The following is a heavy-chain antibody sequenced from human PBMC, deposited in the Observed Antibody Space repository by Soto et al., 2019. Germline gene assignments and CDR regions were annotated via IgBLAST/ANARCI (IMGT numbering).Heavy chain of an antibody. Sequence: QVPLVQSGAEVKKPGASVKVSCKASGYTFTPYPVHWVRQAPGQRLEWMGWINAVNGNTKYSQKFQGRVTITRDTSASTAYMELSSLRSEETAVYYCTRAGSRTSWYYYSVDVWGKGTTVTVSS. CDR2: INAVNGNT. J-gene: IGHJ6*03. V-gene: IGHV1-3*01. CDR1: GYTFTPYP. D-gene: IGHD6-13*01. CDR3: TRAGSRTSWYYYSVDV.